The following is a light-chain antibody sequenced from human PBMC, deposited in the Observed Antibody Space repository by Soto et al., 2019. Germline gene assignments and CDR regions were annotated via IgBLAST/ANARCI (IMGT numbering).Light chain of an antibody. CDR1: QSIVRW. J-gene: IGKJ1*01. CDR3: QQYNTAWT. Sequence: DIQMTQSPSTLSASIGDSVTITCRASQSIVRWLAWYQQRPGKAPNLLLYDASTLQSGAPSRFSGSGSGIELTLSISNLQPDDFATYYCQQYNTAWTFGQGNKVESK. V-gene: IGKV1-5*01. CDR2: DAS.